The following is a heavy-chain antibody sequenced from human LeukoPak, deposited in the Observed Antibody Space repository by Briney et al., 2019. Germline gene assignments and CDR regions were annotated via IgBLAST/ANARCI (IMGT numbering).Heavy chain of an antibody. J-gene: IGHJ3*02. CDR3: ARGPRWYNWNDGAFDI. CDR2: ISINRGNT. Sequence: ASVKVSCKASGYTSTNYGISWVRQAPGQGLEWMGWISINRGNTNYAQKFQGRVSMTTDTSTSTAFMELRGLRSDDTAMYYCARGPRWYNWNDGAFDIWGQGTMVTVSS. V-gene: IGHV1-18*01. D-gene: IGHD1-1*01. CDR1: GYTSTNYG.